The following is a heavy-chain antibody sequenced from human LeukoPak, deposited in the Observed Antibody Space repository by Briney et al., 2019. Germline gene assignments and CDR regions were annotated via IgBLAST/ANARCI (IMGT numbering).Heavy chain of an antibody. CDR2: VFDGKTT. D-gene: IGHD5-24*01. J-gene: IGHJ4*02. Sequence: SETLSLTCAVYGESLDYYYWSWIRQSPEKGLEWIGEVFDGKTTNYNPSLKSRVTISAVTSSNQFSLNLKSVTAADTAVYYCASGAWATRLHSWAQGTLVIVSS. CDR3: ASGAWATRLHS. V-gene: IGHV4-34*12. CDR1: GESLDYYY.